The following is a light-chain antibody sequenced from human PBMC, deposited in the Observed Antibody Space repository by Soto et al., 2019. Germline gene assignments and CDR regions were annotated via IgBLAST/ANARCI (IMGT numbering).Light chain of an antibody. CDR3: SSYTTSDTPLYV. V-gene: IGLV2-14*01. CDR2: EVS. CDR1: SSDTAGYNY. Sequence: QSALTQPASVSESPGQSITISCTGTSSDTAGYNYVSWYQQHPGKSPKLMIYEVSNRPSGVSNRFSGSQSGNTASLTSSGLQAEDEANDYCSSYTTSDTPLYVFGTGTKVTVL. J-gene: IGLJ1*01.